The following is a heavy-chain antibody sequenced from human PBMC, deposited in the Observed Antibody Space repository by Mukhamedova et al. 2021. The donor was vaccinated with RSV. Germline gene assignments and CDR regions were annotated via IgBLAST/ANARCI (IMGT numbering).Heavy chain of an antibody. CDR3: ATEGSSRSHYYYGMDV. J-gene: IGHJ6*02. Sequence: MGLVDPEDGETIYAEKFQGRVTITADTSTDTAYMELSSLRSEDTAVYYCATEGSSRSHYYYGMDVWGQGTTSTVPS. CDR2: VDPEDGET. D-gene: IGHD6-13*01. V-gene: IGHV1-69-2*01.